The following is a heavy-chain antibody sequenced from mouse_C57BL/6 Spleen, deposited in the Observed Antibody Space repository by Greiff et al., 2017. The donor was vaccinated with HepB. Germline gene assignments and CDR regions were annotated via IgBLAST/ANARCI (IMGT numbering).Heavy chain of an antibody. CDR2: INPNNGGT. V-gene: IGHV1-26*01. D-gene: IGHD3-1*01. CDR1: GYTFTDYY. Sequence: VQLQQSGPELVKPGASVKISCKASGYTFTDYYMNWVKQSHGKSLEWIGDINPNNGGTSYNQKFKGKATLTVDKSSSTAYMELRSLTSEDSAVYYCARRGATRLFDYWGQGTTLTVSS. CDR3: ARRGATRLFDY. J-gene: IGHJ2*01.